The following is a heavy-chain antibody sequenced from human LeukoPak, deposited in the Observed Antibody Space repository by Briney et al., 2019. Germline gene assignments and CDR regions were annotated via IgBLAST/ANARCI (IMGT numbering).Heavy chain of an antibody. CDR3: ARDIGYCSSTSCFPGQEDDY. CDR1: GHTFTSYD. V-gene: IGHV1-8*01. Sequence: GASVKVSCKASGHTFTSYDINWVRQATGQGLEWMGWMNPNSGNTGYAQKFQGRVTMTRNTSITTAYMELSSLRSEDTAVYYCARDIGYCSSTSCFPGQEDDYWGQGTLVTVSS. J-gene: IGHJ4*02. CDR2: MNPNSGNT. D-gene: IGHD2-2*01.